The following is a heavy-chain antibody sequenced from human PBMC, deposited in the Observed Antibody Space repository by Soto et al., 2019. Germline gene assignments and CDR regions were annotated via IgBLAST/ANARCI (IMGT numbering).Heavy chain of an antibody. CDR3: ARGSTTVVTPNWFDP. CDR2: IYHSGSA. V-gene: IGHV4-4*02. D-gene: IGHD4-17*01. J-gene: IGHJ5*02. CDR1: GGSISSNNL. Sequence: QVQLQESGPGLVKSSGTLYLTCAVSGGSISSNNLWSWVRQPPGQGLEWIGEIYHSGSANYNPSLKSRVIMSVDKSKNQFSLKLTSVTAADTAVYYCARGSTTVVTPNWFDPWGQGTLVTVSS.